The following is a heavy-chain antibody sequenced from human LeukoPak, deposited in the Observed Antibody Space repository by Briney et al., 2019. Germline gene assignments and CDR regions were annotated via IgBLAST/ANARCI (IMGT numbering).Heavy chain of an antibody. D-gene: IGHD2-2*01. CDR3: ARAFPADYYYYMDV. J-gene: IGHJ6*03. Sequence: SETLSLTRTVSLGSISRGSYYGSWIRQPAGKGLEWIGRIYTSGSTNYNPSLKRRVTMSVDTSKNQFSLKLSSVTAADTAVYYCARAFPADYYYYMDVWGKGTTVTVSS. CDR2: IYTSGST. V-gene: IGHV4-61*02. CDR1: LGSISRGSYY.